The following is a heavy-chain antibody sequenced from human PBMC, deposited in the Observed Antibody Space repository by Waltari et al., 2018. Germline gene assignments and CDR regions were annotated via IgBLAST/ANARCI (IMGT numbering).Heavy chain of an antibody. D-gene: IGHD6-6*01. J-gene: IGHJ3*02. CDR1: GGSISSGSYY. CDR3: AGDSSIAARGRDAFDI. V-gene: IGHV4-61*02. CDR2: IYTSGST. Sequence: QVQLQESGPGLVKPSQTLSLTCTVSGGSISSGSYYWSWIRQPAGKGLEWIGRIYTSGSTNYHPSLKSRGTISVETSKSQFSLELSALTAAGTAVYYCAGDSSIAARGRDAFDIWGQGTMVTVSS.